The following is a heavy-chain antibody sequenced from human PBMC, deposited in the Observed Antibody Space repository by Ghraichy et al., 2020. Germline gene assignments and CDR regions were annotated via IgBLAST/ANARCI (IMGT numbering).Heavy chain of an antibody. D-gene: IGHD5-24*01. CDR3: ARHLAPGMASMYYFDY. CDR1: GASISSNTYY. Sequence: SETLSLTCTVSGASISSNTYYWGWIRQPPGKGLEWIGSIYYGGSTYYNPSLNIRVTISVDTSKNQFSLKLSSVTAADTAVYYCARHLAPGMASMYYFDYWGQGTLVTVSS. V-gene: IGHV4-39*01. J-gene: IGHJ4*02. CDR2: IYYGGST.